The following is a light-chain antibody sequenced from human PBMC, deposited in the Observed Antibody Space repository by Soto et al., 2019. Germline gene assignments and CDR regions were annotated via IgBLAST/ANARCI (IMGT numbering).Light chain of an antibody. CDR3: SSYAGSSNV. CDR1: SSDVGGYNY. V-gene: IGLV2-8*01. Sequence: QSVLIQPPSASGSPGQSVTISCTGTSSDVGGYNYVSWYQQHPGKAPKLMIYEVTQRAAGVPGRFSGSKSGNTASLTVSGLQADDEADYYCSSYAGSSNVFGTGTKVT. J-gene: IGLJ1*01. CDR2: EVT.